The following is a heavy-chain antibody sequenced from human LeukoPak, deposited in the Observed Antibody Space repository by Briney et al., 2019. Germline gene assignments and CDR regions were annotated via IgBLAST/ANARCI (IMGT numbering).Heavy chain of an antibody. V-gene: IGHV3-48*03. CDR3: ARGSGAARYPDDY. Sequence: GGSLRLSCAASGFTFSSYEMNWVRQAPGKGLEWVSYISSSGSTIYYADSVKGRFTISRDNAKNSLYLQMNSLRAEDTVVYYCARGSGAARYPDDYWGQGTLVTVSS. D-gene: IGHD6-6*01. J-gene: IGHJ4*02. CDR1: GFTFSSYE. CDR2: ISSSGSTI.